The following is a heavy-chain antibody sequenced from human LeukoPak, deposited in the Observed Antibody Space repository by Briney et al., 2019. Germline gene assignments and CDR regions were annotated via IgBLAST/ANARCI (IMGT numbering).Heavy chain of an antibody. CDR1: GCTFSNAW. D-gene: IGHD4-11*01. V-gene: IGHV3-15*01. Sequence: GGSLRLSCAASGCTFSNAWMSWVRQAPGKGLEWVGRIKSKTDGGTTDYAAPVKGRFTISRDDSKNTLYLQMNSLKTEDTAVYYCTTDVMTTAYRYYYYMDVWGKGTTVTVSS. CDR3: TTDVMTTAYRYYYYMDV. CDR2: IKSKTDGGTT. J-gene: IGHJ6*03.